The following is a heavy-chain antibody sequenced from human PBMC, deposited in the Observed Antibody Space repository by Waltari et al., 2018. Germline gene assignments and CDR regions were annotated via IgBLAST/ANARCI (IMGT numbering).Heavy chain of an antibody. V-gene: IGHV1-69-2*01. D-gene: IGHD3-10*01. CDR3: ATGGMDGFGAN. Sequence: VQLVQSGAEVKKPGSSVKVSCKASGGTFTDYYMHWVQQAPGKGLEWMGLVDPEDGETIYAEKFQGRVTITADTSTDTAYMELSSLRSEDTAVYYCATGGMDGFGANWGQGTLVTVSS. CDR1: GGTFTDYY. J-gene: IGHJ4*02. CDR2: VDPEDGET.